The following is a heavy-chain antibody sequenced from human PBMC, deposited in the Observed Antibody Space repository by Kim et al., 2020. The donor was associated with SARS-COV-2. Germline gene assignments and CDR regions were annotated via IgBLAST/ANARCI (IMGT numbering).Heavy chain of an antibody. Sequence: GESLKISCKGSGYSFTSYWISWVRQMPGKGLEWMGRIDPSDSYTNYSPSFQGHVTISADKSISTAYLQGSSLKASDTAMYYCARHVSPRAFDWLLPSKWGYNWFDPWGQGTLVTVSS. CDR3: ARHVSPRAFDWLLPSKWGYNWFDP. CDR2: IDPSDSYT. D-gene: IGHD3-9*01. CDR1: GYSFTSYW. J-gene: IGHJ5*02. V-gene: IGHV5-10-1*01.